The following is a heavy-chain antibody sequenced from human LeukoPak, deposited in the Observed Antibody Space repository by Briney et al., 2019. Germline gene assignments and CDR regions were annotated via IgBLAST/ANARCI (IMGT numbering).Heavy chain of an antibody. CDR3: ASSGSYSPYYFDY. CDR2: IYHSGST. CDR1: GGSISSGGYS. V-gene: IGHV4-30-2*01. J-gene: IGHJ4*02. D-gene: IGHD1-26*01. Sequence: PSGTLSLTCAVSGGSISSGGYSWSWIRQPPGKGLEWIGYIYHSGSTYYNPSLKSRVTISVDRSKNQFSLKLSSVTAADTAVYYCASSGSYSPYYFDYWGQGTLVTVSS.